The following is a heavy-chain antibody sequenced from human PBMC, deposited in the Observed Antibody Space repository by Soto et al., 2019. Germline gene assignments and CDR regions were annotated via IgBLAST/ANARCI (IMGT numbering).Heavy chain of an antibody. D-gene: IGHD5-18*01. Sequence: EVQLVESGGGLVKPGGSLRLSCAASGFTFSSYSMNWVRQAPGKGLEWVSSISSSSSYIYYADGVKGRFTISRENAKNSLHLQMNSLRAEDTSGYDCERDQPGYSYGDELGYGGHGTLVTVSS. CDR3: ERDQPGYSYGDELGY. CDR2: ISSSSSYI. J-gene: IGHJ4*01. V-gene: IGHV3-21*01. CDR1: GFTFSSYS.